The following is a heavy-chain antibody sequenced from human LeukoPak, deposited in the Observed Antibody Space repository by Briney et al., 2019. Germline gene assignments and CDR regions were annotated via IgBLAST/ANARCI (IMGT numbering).Heavy chain of an antibody. CDR2: INPNSGGT. Sequence: GASVKVSCKASGYTFTGYYIHWVRQAPGQGLEWMGRINPNSGGTNYAQKVQGRVTMTRDTSISTAYMELSRLRSDDTAVYYCARHPGTAVYSFDYWGQGTLVSVSS. J-gene: IGHJ4*02. V-gene: IGHV1-2*06. D-gene: IGHD3-10*01. CDR3: ARHPGTAVYSFDY. CDR1: GYTFTGYY.